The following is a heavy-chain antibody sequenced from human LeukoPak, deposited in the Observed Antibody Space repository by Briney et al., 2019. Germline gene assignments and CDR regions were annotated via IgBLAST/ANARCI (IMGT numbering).Heavy chain of an antibody. CDR3: ARGAWIQLWYHRWAFDI. CDR1: GDSLSSSSDY. J-gene: IGHJ3*02. CDR2: IYYRGST. Sequence: TSETLSLTCTVSGDSLSSSSDYWAWIRQPPGKGLEWIGSIYYRGSTYYNPSLKSRVTISLDTSKNQFSLNLNSVTAADTAVYYCARGAWIQLWYHRWAFDIWGQGKMVTVSS. V-gene: IGHV4-39*07. D-gene: IGHD5-18*01.